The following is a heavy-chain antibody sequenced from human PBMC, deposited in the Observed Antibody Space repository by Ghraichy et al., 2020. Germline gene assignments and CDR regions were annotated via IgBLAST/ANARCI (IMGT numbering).Heavy chain of an antibody. D-gene: IGHD3-22*01. CDR1: AGSITSNNNY. Sequence: ETLSLTCTVSAGSITSNNNYWVWIRQPPGKGLEWIGSIHYSGSTYYNPSLKSRVTISVDTSKNQFSLNLNSVTAADTAVYYCARSFDSSDYRTRCYFDYWGQGALVTVSS. CDR2: IHYSGST. CDR3: ARSFDSSDYRTRCYFDY. J-gene: IGHJ4*02. V-gene: IGHV4-39*01.